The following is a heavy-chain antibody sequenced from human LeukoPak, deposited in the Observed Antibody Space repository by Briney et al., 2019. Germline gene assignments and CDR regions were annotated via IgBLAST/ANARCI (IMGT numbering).Heavy chain of an antibody. J-gene: IGHJ4*02. V-gene: IGHV4-39*01. CDR1: GGSITYSHYY. CDR3: ARQSGSYGGILDN. CDR2: IYYSGST. D-gene: IGHD1-26*01. Sequence: SESLSLTCSVSGGSITYSHYYWGWVRQPPGKGLEWIGGIYYSGSTYYNPSLKSRVTISVDTSRNEFSLRLSSVTAADTALYFCARQSGSYGGILDNWGQGVLGTVSS.